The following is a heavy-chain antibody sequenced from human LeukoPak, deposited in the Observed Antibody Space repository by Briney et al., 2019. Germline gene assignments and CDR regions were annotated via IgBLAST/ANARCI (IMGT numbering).Heavy chain of an antibody. V-gene: IGHV3-23*01. Sequence: GGSLRLSCAASGFTFSSYAMSWVRQAPGKGLEWVSAISGSGGSTYYADSVKGRFTISRDNSKNTLYLQMNSLRAEDTAVYYCAKDLAYCGGDCYSGLDIWGQGTMVTASS. D-gene: IGHD2-21*02. CDR3: AKDLAYCGGDCYSGLDI. CDR2: ISGSGGST. CDR1: GFTFSSYA. J-gene: IGHJ3*02.